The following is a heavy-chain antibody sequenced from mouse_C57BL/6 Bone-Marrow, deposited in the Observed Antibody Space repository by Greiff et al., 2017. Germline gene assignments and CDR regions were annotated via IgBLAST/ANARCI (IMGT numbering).Heavy chain of an antibody. V-gene: IGHV1-42*01. Sequence: VQLQQSGPELVKPGASVKISCKASGYSFTGYYMNWVKQSPEKSLEWIGEINPSTGGTTYNQKFKAKATLTVTKSSSTAYMQLKSLTSEDSAVYYCARLGYSNFLDYWGQGTTLTVSS. D-gene: IGHD2-5*01. J-gene: IGHJ2*01. CDR1: GYSFTGYY. CDR2: INPSTGGT. CDR3: ARLGYSNFLDY.